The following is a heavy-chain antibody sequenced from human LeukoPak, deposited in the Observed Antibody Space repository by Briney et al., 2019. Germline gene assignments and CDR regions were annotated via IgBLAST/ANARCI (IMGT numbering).Heavy chain of an antibody. Sequence: ETLXXTCTVAGGSISSYYWSWIRQPPGKGLEWIGYIYYSGSTNYNPSLKSRVTLSLDTSKSQFAPKVTSVTAADTAVYYCARDEYGDFQGFDFWGQGTRVTVSS. J-gene: IGHJ4*02. CDR2: IYYSGST. CDR1: GGSISSYY. CDR3: ARDEYGDFQGFDF. D-gene: IGHD4-17*01. V-gene: IGHV4-59*01.